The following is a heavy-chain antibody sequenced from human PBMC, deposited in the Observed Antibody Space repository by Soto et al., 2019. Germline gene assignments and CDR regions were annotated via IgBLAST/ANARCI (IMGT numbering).Heavy chain of an antibody. Sequence: ASVKVSCKASGYTFTSYGISWVRQAPGQGLDWMGWISAYNGNTNYAQKLQGRVTMTTDTSTSTAYMELRSLRSDDTAVYYCARVLLWFGEPMGSTAGMDVWGQGTTVTVSS. J-gene: IGHJ6*02. V-gene: IGHV1-18*01. CDR1: GYTFTSYG. D-gene: IGHD3-10*01. CDR2: ISAYNGNT. CDR3: ARVLLWFGEPMGSTAGMDV.